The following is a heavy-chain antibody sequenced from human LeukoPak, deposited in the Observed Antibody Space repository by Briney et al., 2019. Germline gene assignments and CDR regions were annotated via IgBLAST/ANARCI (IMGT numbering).Heavy chain of an antibody. CDR1: GFTFSSYA. Sequence: GGSLRLSCAASGFTFSSYAMSWVRQAPGKGLEWVSAISGSGGSTYYADSVKGRFTISRDNAKDSLYLQMNSLRAEDTAVYYCARDLEMATIGDYWGQGTLVTVSS. CDR2: ISGSGGST. V-gene: IGHV3-23*01. J-gene: IGHJ4*02. CDR3: ARDLEMATIGDY. D-gene: IGHD5-24*01.